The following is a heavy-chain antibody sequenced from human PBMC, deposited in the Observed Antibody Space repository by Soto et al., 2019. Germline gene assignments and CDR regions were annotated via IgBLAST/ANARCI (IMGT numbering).Heavy chain of an antibody. CDR3: ARGADSGSYPDY. J-gene: IGHJ4*02. CDR2: ISSSGTYI. CDR1: GFRFSDHY. Sequence: QVQLVESGGGLVEPGGSLRLSCAASGFRFSDHYMTWIRQAPGKGLEWVSSISSSGTYIYYADSVRGRFTISRDSAKNSLYLQMNSLRAEDTAVYYCARGADSGSYPDYWGQGTLVTVSS. V-gene: IGHV3-11*04. D-gene: IGHD1-26*01.